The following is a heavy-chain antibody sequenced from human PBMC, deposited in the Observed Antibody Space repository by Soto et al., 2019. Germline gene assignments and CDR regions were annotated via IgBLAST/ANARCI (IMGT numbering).Heavy chain of an antibody. CDR1: GGTFSSYA. V-gene: IGHV1-69*12. Sequence: QVQLVQSGAEVKKPGSSVKVSCKASGGTFSSYAISWVRQAPGQGLEWMGGIIPIFGTANYAQKFQGRVTITADESTSTAYMELSSLGSEDTAVYYCARVPLVPAAMGVDYYYGMHVWGQGTTVTVSS. J-gene: IGHJ6*02. D-gene: IGHD2-2*01. CDR3: ARVPLVPAAMGVDYYYGMHV. CDR2: IIPIFGTA.